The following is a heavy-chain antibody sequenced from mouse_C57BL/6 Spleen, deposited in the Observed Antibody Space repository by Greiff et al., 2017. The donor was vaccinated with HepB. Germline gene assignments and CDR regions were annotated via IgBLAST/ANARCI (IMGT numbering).Heavy chain of an antibody. V-gene: IGHV1-59*01. Sequence: QVQLQQPGAELVRPGTSVKLSCKASGYTFTSYWMHWVKQRPGQGLEWIGVIDPSDSYTNYNQKFKSKATLTVDTSSSTAYMQLSSLTSEDSAVYYCARRDGRSYWGQGTTLTVSS. CDR2: IDPSDSYT. J-gene: IGHJ2*01. CDR1: GYTFTSYW. D-gene: IGHD2-3*01. CDR3: ARRDGRSY.